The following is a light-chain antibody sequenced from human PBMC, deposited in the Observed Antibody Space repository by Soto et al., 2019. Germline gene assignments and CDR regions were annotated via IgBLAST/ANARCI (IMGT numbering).Light chain of an antibody. CDR1: SSNIGAGYD. J-gene: IGLJ2*01. CDR3: QSYDSSLSGVI. Sequence: QSVLTQPPSVSGAPGQTVTISCTGSSSNIGAGYDVHWYQLLPGTAPKLLIYANSNRPSGVPDRFSGSKSGTSASLAITGLQAEDEAEYYCQSYDSSLSGVIFGGGTKLTVL. V-gene: IGLV1-40*01. CDR2: ANS.